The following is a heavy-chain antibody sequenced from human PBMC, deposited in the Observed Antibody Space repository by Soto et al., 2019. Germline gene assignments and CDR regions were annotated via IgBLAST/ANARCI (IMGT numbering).Heavy chain of an antibody. J-gene: IGHJ4*02. CDR1: GYSFTSYL. CDR2: IYPGASDT. CDR3: AREMRDGYNLEFDD. V-gene: IGHV5-51*01. D-gene: IGHD5-12*01. Sequence: HGESLKISCPGSGYSFTSYLIGWVRPVPGKGLEWMWIIYPGASDTRYSPSFQCQVTISADKSISTAYLQWSSLKASETAMDYCAREMRDGYNLEFDDWGQGTLVTVSS.